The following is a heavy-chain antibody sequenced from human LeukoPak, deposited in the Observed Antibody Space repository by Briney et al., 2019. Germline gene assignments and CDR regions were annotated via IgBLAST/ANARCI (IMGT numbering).Heavy chain of an antibody. D-gene: IGHD6-19*01. CDR1: GFTFSKYT. CDR3: ARDGAAGSRAYSSGWYIDY. V-gene: IGHV3-66*01. CDR2: IYGGGST. Sequence: GGSLRLSCVASGFTFSKYTMSWVRQAAGKGLEWVSGIYGGGSTYYADSVKGRFTISRANSKNTLYLQMNSLRAEDTAVYYCARDGAAGSRAYSSGWYIDYWGQGTLVTVSS. J-gene: IGHJ4*02.